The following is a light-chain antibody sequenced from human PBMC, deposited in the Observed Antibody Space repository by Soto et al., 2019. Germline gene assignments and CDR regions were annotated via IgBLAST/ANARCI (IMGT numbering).Light chain of an antibody. J-gene: IGKJ1*01. CDR2: GAS. CDR1: QGIGKD. V-gene: IGKV1-6*01. CDR3: LKDFNFPRT. Sequence: AIEMTQSPSSLSASVGDTVTITCRASQGIGKDLAWFQQRPGKAPKLLIYGASGLQNGVPSRFSGSVSGTDFTLTIGGLQPEYFATYFCLKDFNFPRTFAQGTKVEI.